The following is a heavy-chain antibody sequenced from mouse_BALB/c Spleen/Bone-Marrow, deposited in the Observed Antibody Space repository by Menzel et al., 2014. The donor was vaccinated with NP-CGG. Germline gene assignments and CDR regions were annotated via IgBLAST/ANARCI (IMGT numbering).Heavy chain of an antibody. J-gene: IGHJ3*01. V-gene: IGHV1-82*01. CDR1: GYAFSSSW. D-gene: IGHD1-1*01. CDR2: IYPGDGDT. Sequence: HVQLKESGPELVKPGASVKISCKASGYAFSSSWMNWVKQRPGQGLEWIGRIYPGDGDTNYNGKFKGKATLTADKSSSTAYMQLSSLTSVDSAVYFCASGSSSFAYWGQGTLVTVSA. CDR3: ASGSSSFAY.